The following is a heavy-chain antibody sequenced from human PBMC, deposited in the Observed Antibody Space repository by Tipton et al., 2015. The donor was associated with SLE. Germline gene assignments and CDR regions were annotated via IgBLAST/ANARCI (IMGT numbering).Heavy chain of an antibody. D-gene: IGHD1-7*01. CDR3: ARGELQPLDY. CDR2: IYYSGGT. Sequence: TLSLTCSVSGGSISSSNNYWGWIRQPPGKGLEWIGSIYYSGGTYFNPSLKSRVTISVDTSKNQFSLKLSSVTAADTAVYYCARGELQPLDYWGQGTLVTVSS. CDR1: GGSISSSNNY. J-gene: IGHJ4*02. V-gene: IGHV4-39*07.